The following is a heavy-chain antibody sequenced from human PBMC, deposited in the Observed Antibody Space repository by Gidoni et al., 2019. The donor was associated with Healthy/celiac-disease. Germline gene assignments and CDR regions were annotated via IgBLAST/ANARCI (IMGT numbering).Heavy chain of an antibody. CDR2: INHSGST. Sequence: QVQLQQWGAGLLKPSETLSLTCAVYGGSFSGYYWSWIRQPPGKGLEWIGEINHSGSTNYNPSLKRRVTISVDTSKNQFSLKLSSVTAADTAVYYCARGNRRAAAAPTYYYYGMDVWGQGTTVTVSS. J-gene: IGHJ6*02. V-gene: IGHV4-34*01. CDR1: GGSFSGYY. D-gene: IGHD6-13*01. CDR3: ARGNRRAAAAPTYYYYGMDV.